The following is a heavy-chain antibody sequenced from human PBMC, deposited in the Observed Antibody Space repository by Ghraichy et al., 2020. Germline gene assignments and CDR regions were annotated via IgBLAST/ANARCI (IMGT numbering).Heavy chain of an antibody. CDR1: GFTFSSYA. CDR3: AKAVGADRPYYFDY. V-gene: IGHV3-23*01. Sequence: GGSLRLSCGASGFTFSSYAMGWVRQAPGKGLEWVADISGSGGRPYYADSMKGRFTISRDISKNTLYLQMNSLRAEDTAVYYCAKAVGADRPYYFDYWGQGILVTVSS. CDR2: ISGSGGRP. D-gene: IGHD1-26*01. J-gene: IGHJ4*02.